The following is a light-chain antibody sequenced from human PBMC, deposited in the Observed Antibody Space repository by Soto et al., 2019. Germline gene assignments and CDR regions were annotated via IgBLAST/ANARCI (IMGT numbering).Light chain of an antibody. CDR3: SLYTSENAYV. V-gene: IGLV2-18*01. J-gene: IGLJ1*01. CDR1: RTDFVIYNR. CDR2: EVS. Sequence: QSALTQPPSVSGSPGQSVTISCTGTRTDFVIYNRVSWYQQPPGTAPKLMIYEVSKRPSGVPDRFSGSKSGNTASLTISGLQSADEADYYCSLYTSENAYVCVTGTKLTVL.